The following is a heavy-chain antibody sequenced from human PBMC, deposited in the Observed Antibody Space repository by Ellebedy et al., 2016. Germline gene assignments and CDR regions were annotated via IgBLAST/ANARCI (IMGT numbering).Heavy chain of an antibody. CDR3: ARCRIAVAGNNWFDP. V-gene: IGHV5-51*01. J-gene: IGHJ5*02. CDR1: GYSFTSYW. CDR2: IYPGDSDT. Sequence: GGSLRLXXKGSGYSFTSYWIGWVRQMPGKGLEWMGIIYPGDSDTRYSPSFQGQVTISADKSINTVYLQWSSLKASDTAMYYCARCRIAVAGNNWFDPWGQGTLVTVSS. D-gene: IGHD6-19*01.